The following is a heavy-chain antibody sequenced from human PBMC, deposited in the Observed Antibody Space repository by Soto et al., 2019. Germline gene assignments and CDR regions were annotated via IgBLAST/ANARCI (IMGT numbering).Heavy chain of an antibody. V-gene: IGHV4-31*03. Sequence: QVQLQESGPGLVKPSQTLSLTCTVSGGSISSGGYYWSWIRQHPGKGLECIGYIYYSGSTYYNPSLKSRVTISVDTSKNQFALKLSSVTAADTAVYYCARGSGDYYYDGMDVWGQGTTVTVSS. CDR1: GGSISSGGYY. D-gene: IGHD6-25*01. J-gene: IGHJ6*02. CDR3: ARGSGDYYYDGMDV. CDR2: IYYSGST.